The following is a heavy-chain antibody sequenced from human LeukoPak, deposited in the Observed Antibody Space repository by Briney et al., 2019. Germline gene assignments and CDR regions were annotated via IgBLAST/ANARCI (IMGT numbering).Heavy chain of an antibody. CDR1: GFTFSDYS. CDR3: ARATCGGTCSRGYYFDY. V-gene: IGHV3-48*02. Sequence: PGGSLRLSCAASGFTFSDYSMNWVRQAPGKGLERISYISGRSSTIYYADSVKGRFTISRDNAKTSLYLQMNSLRDEDTAVYYCARATCGGTCSRGYYFDYWGQGTLVTVSS. CDR2: ISGRSSTI. J-gene: IGHJ4*02. D-gene: IGHD2-15*01.